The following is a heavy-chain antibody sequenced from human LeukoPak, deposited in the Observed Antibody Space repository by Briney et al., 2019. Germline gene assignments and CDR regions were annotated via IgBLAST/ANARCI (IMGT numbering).Heavy chain of an antibody. V-gene: IGHV4-59*01. CDR1: GGSISSYY. CDR3: ARAPAGRFGGIDAQGYFDY. Sequence: PSETLSLTCTVSGGSISSYYWSWIRQPPGKGLEWIGYIYYSGSTNYNPSLKSRVTISVDTSKNQFSLKLSSVTAADTAVYYCARAPAGRFGGIDAQGYFDYWGQGTLVTVSS. D-gene: IGHD3-10*01. J-gene: IGHJ4*02. CDR2: IYYSGST.